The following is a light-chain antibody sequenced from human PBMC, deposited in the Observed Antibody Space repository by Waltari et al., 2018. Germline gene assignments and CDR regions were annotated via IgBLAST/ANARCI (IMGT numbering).Light chain of an antibody. J-gene: IGKJ1*01. Sequence: DVAMTQSPLSLPVTLGQPASISCRSSQGLVASEGNTYFNWLQQRQGQAPRRLLYKVSNRVYGGPDRFRGSGSGTDFTLRISRVESEDVGVYYCMQGTHWPWTFGQGTKVEIK. V-gene: IGKV2-30*01. CDR3: MQGTHWPWT. CDR2: KVS. CDR1: QGLVASEGNTY.